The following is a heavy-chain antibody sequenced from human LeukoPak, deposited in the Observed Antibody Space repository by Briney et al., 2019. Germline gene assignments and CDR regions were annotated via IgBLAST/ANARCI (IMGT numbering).Heavy chain of an antibody. CDR3: ARDVRLSATSWFDP. J-gene: IGHJ5*02. D-gene: IGHD2-2*01. Sequence: GGSLRLSCAASGFTFSSYWMSWVRQAPGKGLEWVANIKQDGSEKYYVDSVKGRFTISRDNAKSSLYLQMNSLRAEDTAVYYCARDVRLSATSWFDPWGQGTLVTVSS. V-gene: IGHV3-7*01. CDR1: GFTFSSYW. CDR2: IKQDGSEK.